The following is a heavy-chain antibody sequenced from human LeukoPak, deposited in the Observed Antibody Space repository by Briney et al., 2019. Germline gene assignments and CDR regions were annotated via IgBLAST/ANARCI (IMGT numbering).Heavy chain of an antibody. J-gene: IGHJ4*02. D-gene: IGHD1/OR15-1a*01. CDR2: INPSGGST. CDR1: GYTFTSYY. CDR3: VKGPRALEHSTHRFDY. Sequence: GASVKVSCKASGYTFTSYYMHWVRQAPGQGLEWMGIINPSGGSTSYAQKFQGRVTMTRDTSTSTVYMELSSLRSEDTAVYYCVKGPRALEHSTHRFDYWGQGTLVTVSS. V-gene: IGHV1-46*01.